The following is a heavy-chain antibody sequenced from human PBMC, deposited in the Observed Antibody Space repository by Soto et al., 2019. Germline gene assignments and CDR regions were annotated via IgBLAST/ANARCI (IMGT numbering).Heavy chain of an antibody. V-gene: IGHV4-59*12. J-gene: IGHJ3*01. CDR1: GSSMHDVC. CDR2: IFYNGNA. Sequence: XETLSSTSPVSGSSMHDVCWTSSGESPGKGMEWIGNIFYNGNANYSLSLQSRVTITRDVSKNQYSLSLSSVTASDAAVYYCAGAPSSKLVCDSWGQGKMGTVSS. CDR3: AGAPSSKLVCDS. D-gene: IGHD2-21*02.